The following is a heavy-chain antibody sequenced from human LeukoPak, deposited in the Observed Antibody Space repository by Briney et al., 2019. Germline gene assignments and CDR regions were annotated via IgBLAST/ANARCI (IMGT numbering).Heavy chain of an antibody. CDR3: AREYCSGGSCYSDAFDI. J-gene: IGHJ3*02. Sequence: SGGSLRLSCAASGFTFDDYAMHWVRQAPGKGLEWVSSISSSSSYIYYTDSVKGRFTISRDNAKNSLYLQMNSLRAEDTAVYYCAREYCSGGSCYSDAFDIWGQGTMVTVSS. V-gene: IGHV3-21*01. CDR2: ISSSSSYI. D-gene: IGHD2-15*01. CDR1: GFTFDDYA.